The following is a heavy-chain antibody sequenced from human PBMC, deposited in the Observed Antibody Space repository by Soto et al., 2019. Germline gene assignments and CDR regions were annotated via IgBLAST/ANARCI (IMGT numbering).Heavy chain of an antibody. CDR2: INHSGST. J-gene: IGHJ6*02. CDR1: GGSFSGYY. CDR3: ARDLDIVVVPAAHYYYGMDV. D-gene: IGHD2-2*01. Sequence: PSETLSLTCAVYGGSFSGYYWSWIRQPPGKGLEWIGEINHSGSTNYNPSLKSRVTISVDTSKNQFSLKLSSVTAADTAVYYCARDLDIVVVPAAHYYYGMDVWGQGTTVTVSS. V-gene: IGHV4-34*01.